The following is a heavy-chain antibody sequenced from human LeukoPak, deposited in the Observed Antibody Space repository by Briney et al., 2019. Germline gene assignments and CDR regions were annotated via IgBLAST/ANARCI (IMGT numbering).Heavy chain of an antibody. CDR3: ARLKGERSLFEY. J-gene: IGHJ4*02. CDR1: GFTLSTYW. D-gene: IGHD2-21*01. CDR2: IKQDGSEK. V-gene: IGHV3-7*02. Sequence: GGSLTLSCAASGFTLSTYWMTWVRQAPGKGLEWVANIKQDGSEKYYADSVKGRFTISRDNAKNSLYLQMSSLRAEDTAVYYCARLKGERSLFEYWGQGTLVTVSS.